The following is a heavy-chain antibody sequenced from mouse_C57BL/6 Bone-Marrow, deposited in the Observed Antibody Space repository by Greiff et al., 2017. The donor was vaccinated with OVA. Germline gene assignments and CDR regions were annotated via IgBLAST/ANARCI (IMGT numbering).Heavy chain of an antibody. CDR2: IYPGSGST. Sequence: QVQLQQPGAELVKPGASVKMSCKASGYTFTSYWITWVKQRPGQGLEWIGDIYPGSGSTNYNEKFKSKATLTVDTSSSTAYMELSSLTNEDSAVYYCTRNGNYEGYAMDYWGQGTSVTVSS. CDR3: TRNGNYEGYAMDY. J-gene: IGHJ4*01. CDR1: GYTFTSYW. V-gene: IGHV1-55*01. D-gene: IGHD2-1*01.